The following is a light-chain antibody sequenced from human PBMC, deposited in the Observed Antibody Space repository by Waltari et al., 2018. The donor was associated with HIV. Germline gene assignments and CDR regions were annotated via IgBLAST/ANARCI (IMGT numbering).Light chain of an antibody. V-gene: IGLV2-14*01. CDR2: EVS. CDR3: SSYTSSSRGV. CDR1: SSDVGGYNY. Sequence: QSALTQPASVSGSPGQSITISCTGPSSDVGGYNYVSWCQQHPGKAPKLMIYEVSNRPSGVSNRFSGSKSGNTASLTISGLQAEDEADYYCSSYTSSSRGVFGGGTKLTVL. J-gene: IGLJ3*02.